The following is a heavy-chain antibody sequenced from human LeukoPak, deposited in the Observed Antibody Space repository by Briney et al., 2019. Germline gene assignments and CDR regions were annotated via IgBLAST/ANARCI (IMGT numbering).Heavy chain of an antibody. D-gene: IGHD3-10*01. J-gene: IGHJ5*02. V-gene: IGHV4-59*01. Sequence: SETLSLTGTVSGGSISSYYWSWIRQPPGKGLECIGYIHYSGSTNYNPSLKSRVTISVDTSKNQFSLKLKSVTAADTAVYYCARGGYYGWGNDFRFDPWGQGTLVTVSS. CDR3: ARGGYYGWGNDFRFDP. CDR2: IHYSGST. CDR1: GGSISSYY.